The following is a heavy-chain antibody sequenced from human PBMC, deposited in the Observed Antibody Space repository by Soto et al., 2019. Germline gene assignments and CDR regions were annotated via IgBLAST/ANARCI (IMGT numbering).Heavy chain of an antibody. D-gene: IGHD2-21*01. CDR2: MNPNSGNT. J-gene: IGHJ6*02. CDR1: GYTFTSYD. Sequence: QVQLVQSGAEVKKPGASVKVSCKASGYTFTSYDINWVRQATGQGLEWMGWMNPNSGNTDYEKKFQGRVTMTRNTSISTAYMERSSLRSEDTPGYYCAREIGRHGRDVWGQGTTVTVSS. CDR3: AREIGRHGRDV. V-gene: IGHV1-8*01.